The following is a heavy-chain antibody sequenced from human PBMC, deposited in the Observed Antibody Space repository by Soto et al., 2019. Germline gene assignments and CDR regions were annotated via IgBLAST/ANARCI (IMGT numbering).Heavy chain of an antibody. J-gene: IGHJ4*02. CDR3: ARGRGTYYYDSSGYYGIDY. V-gene: IGHV4-34*01. CDR1: GGSFSGYY. Sequence: QVQLQQWGAGLLKPSETLSLTCAVYGGSFSGYYWSWIRQPPAKGLEWIGEINHSGSTNYNPSLKSRVTISVDTSKNQFSLKLSSVTAADTAVYYCARGRGTYYYDSSGYYGIDYWGQGTLVTVSS. D-gene: IGHD3-22*01. CDR2: INHSGST.